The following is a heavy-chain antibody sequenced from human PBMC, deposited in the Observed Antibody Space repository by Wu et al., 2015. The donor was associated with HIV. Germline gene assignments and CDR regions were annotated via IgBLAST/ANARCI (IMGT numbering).Heavy chain of an antibody. CDR3: ARRASDGNGAEYFQH. V-gene: IGHV1-69*15. D-gene: IGHD4-23*01. Sequence: QVQLVQSGAEVKKPGSSVKVSCKSSGGTFSSNAISWVRQAPGQGLEWMGRIIPIFGTANYAQKFQGRVTITADESTSTAYMELSSLRSEDTAVYYCARRASDGNGAEYFQHWGQGTLVTVSS. CDR2: IIPIFGTA. J-gene: IGHJ1*01. CDR1: GGTFSSNA.